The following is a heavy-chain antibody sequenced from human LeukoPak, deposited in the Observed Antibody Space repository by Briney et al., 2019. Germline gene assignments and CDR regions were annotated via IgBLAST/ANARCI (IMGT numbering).Heavy chain of an antibody. V-gene: IGHV4-34*01. CDR2: INHSGST. D-gene: IGHD6-13*01. CDR1: GGSFSGYY. CDR3: ASFPSIAAAGWFDY. J-gene: IGHJ4*02. Sequence: PSETLSLTCAVYGGSFSGYYWSWLRQPPGKGLEWSGEINHSGSTNYNPSLKSRVTISVDTSKNQFSLKLSSVTAADTAVYYCASFPSIAAAGWFDYWGQGTLVTVSS.